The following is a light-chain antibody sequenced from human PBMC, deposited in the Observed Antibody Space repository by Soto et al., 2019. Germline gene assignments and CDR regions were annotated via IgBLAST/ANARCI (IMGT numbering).Light chain of an antibody. V-gene: IGKV1-5*01. CDR3: QQYNTLSLT. CDR1: QGISTY. J-gene: IGKJ4*01. CDR2: DAS. Sequence: DIQMTQSPSSLSASLGDRVTITCRASQGISTYLNWYQQKPGRAPQLLIYDASRLKTGVPSRFSGSGSGTEFTLTITRLQPDDFATYHCQQYNTLSLTFGGGTKVDI.